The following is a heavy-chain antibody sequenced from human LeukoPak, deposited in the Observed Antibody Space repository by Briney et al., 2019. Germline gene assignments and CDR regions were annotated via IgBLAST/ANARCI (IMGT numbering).Heavy chain of an antibody. CDR2: INPNSGGT. D-gene: IGHD3-9*01. Sequence: ASVKVSCKASGYTFTGYYMHWVRQAPGQGLEWMGRINPNSGGTNYAQKFQGRVTMTRDTSISTAYMELSRLRSDDTAVYYCARDLEPIFSTAYYFDYWGQGTLVTVSS. J-gene: IGHJ4*02. V-gene: IGHV1-2*02. CDR1: GYTFTGYY. CDR3: ARDLEPIFSTAYYFDY.